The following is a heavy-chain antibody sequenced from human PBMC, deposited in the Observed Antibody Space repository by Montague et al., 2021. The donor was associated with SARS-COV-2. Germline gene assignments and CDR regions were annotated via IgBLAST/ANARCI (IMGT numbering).Heavy chain of an antibody. CDR3: ARGAPTITMILVVITGAGWYFDL. CDR1: GWSYTGAD. Sequence: SETLSLTCSIHGWSYTGADRKSTRQHPRHHGNWYGEINHRGSTNYNPSLKSRVSISVDTSKNQFSLKLSSVTAADTAVYYCARGAPTITMILVVITGAGWYFDLWGRGTLVTVSS. D-gene: IGHD3-22*01. V-gene: IGHV4-34*01. CDR2: INHRGST. J-gene: IGHJ2*01.